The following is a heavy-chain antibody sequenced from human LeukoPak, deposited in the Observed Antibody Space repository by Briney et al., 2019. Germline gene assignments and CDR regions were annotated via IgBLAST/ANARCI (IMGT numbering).Heavy chain of an antibody. CDR2: IFYSGST. Sequence: PSETLSLTCTVSGGSISTSNYYWGWIRQPPGKGLEWIGNIFYSGSTYYNPSLKSRVTISVDTSKNQFSLKLSSVTAADTAVYYCARDSDPTVTTAYYFDYWGQGTLVTVSS. V-gene: IGHV4-39*07. CDR1: GGSISTSNYY. J-gene: IGHJ4*02. D-gene: IGHD4-17*01. CDR3: ARDSDPTVTTAYYFDY.